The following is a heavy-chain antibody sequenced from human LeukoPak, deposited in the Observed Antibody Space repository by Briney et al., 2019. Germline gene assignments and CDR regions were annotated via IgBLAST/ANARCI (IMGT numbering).Heavy chain of an antibody. Sequence: TGGSLRPSCAASGFTFSSYSMNWIRQPPGKGLEWIGEINHSGSTNYNPSLKSRVTMSVDTSKNQFSLKLSSVTAADTAGYYCARAPMEYYYDSSGYQQYAFDIWGQGTMVTVSS. CDR3: ARAPMEYYYDSSGYQQYAFDI. V-gene: IGHV4-34*01. D-gene: IGHD3-22*01. CDR1: GFTFSSYS. CDR2: INHSGST. J-gene: IGHJ3*02.